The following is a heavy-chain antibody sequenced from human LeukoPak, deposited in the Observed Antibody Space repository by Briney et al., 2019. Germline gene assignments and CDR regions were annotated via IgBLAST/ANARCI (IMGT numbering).Heavy chain of an antibody. CDR3: ARQRGGQYEDAFDI. CDR1: GYTFTSSY. V-gene: IGHV1-46*01. CDR2: INPSGGTT. J-gene: IGHJ3*02. D-gene: IGHD2-8*01. Sequence: ASVKVTCKASGYTFTSSYIHWVRQAPGQGLEWMGIINPSGGTTIYAQKFQGRVTMTRDTSTSTVYMELSSLRSEDTAVYYCARQRGGQYEDAFDIWGQGTVVTVSS.